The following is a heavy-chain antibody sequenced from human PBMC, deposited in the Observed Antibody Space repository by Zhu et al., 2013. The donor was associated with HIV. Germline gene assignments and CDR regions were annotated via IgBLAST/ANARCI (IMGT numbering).Heavy chain of an antibody. CDR1: GGTFSSYA. Sequence: QVQLVQSGAEVKKPGSSVKVSCKASGGTFSSYAISWVRQAPGQGLEWMGGIIPIFGTANYAQKFQGRVTITADKSTSTAYMELSSLRSEDTAVYYCARVPELGYCSGGSCYGWFDPWGQGTLVTVSS. J-gene: IGHJ5*02. V-gene: IGHV1-69*06. CDR3: ARVPELGYCSGGSCYGWFDP. CDR2: IIPIFGTA. D-gene: IGHD2-15*01.